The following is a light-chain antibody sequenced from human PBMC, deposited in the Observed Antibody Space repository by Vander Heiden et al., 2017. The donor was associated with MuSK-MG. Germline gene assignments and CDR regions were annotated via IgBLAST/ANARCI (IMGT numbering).Light chain of an antibody. Sequence: EIVLTQSPGTLSLSPGERATLSCRASQSVSSSYLAWYQQKPGQAPRLLIYGASSRATAIPDRFSGSGSGTDFTLTISRLVPEDFAVYYCHQDCGSPWTFGPGTKVEIK. J-gene: IGKJ1*01. V-gene: IGKV3-20*01. CDR1: QSVSSSY. CDR3: HQDCGSPWT. CDR2: GAS.